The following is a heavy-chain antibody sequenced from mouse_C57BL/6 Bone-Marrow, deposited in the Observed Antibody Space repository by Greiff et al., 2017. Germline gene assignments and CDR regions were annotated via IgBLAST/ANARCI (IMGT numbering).Heavy chain of an antibody. CDR3: ARNSGGNYPYAMDY. J-gene: IGHJ4*01. CDR1: GFSLTSYA. Sequence: VKLVESGPGLVAPSQSLSITCTVSGFSLTSYAISWVRQPPGKGLEWLGVIWTGGGTNYNSALKSRLSISKDNSKSQVFLKMNSLQTDDTARYYCARNSGGNYPYAMDYWGQGTSVTVSS. CDR2: IWTGGGT. V-gene: IGHV2-9-1*01. D-gene: IGHD2-1*01.